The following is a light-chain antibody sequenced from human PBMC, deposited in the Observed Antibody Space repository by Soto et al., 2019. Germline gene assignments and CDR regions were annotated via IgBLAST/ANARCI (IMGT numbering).Light chain of an antibody. Sequence: NFMLTQPHSVSESPGKTVTISCTGSGGSIASNYVQWYQQRPGSAPTTVISENNRRPSGVPDRFSGSKSGTSASLAISGLQSEDEADYYCAAWDDSLNGVEFGGGTKLTVL. V-gene: IGLV6-57*02. CDR2: ENN. CDR3: AAWDDSLNGVE. CDR1: GGSIASNY. J-gene: IGLJ2*01.